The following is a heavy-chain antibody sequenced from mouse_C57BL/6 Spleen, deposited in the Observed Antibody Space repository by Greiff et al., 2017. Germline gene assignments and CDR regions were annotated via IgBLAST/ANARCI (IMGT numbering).Heavy chain of an antibody. CDR1: GYTFTSYW. J-gene: IGHJ4*01. CDR2: IDPSDSET. CDR3: AMGLQTTDYYAMDY. D-gene: IGHD2-4*01. V-gene: IGHV1-52*01. Sequence: QVQLQQPGAELVRPGSSVKLSCKASGYTFTSYWMHWVKQRPIQGLEWIGNIDPSDSETHYNQKFKDKATLTVDKSSSTAYMQLSSLTSEDSAVXYCAMGLQTTDYYAMDYWGQGTSVTVSS.